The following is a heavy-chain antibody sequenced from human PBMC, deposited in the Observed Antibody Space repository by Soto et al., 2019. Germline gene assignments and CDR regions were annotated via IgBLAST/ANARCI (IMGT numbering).Heavy chain of an antibody. Sequence: QLHLQESGPGLVKPSETLSLTCTVSGGSIDSNLYYWSWIRQPPGQPLEWIGATYYSGTTDFNPSRHSRVTISVDTSKNQFSLKLSPVTAADTAVYFCAGPRALYDYGDYTDYYYFDYWGQGTLVTVSS. CDR1: GGSIDSNLYY. V-gene: IGHV4-39*01. CDR3: AGPRALYDYGDYTDYYYFDY. D-gene: IGHD4-17*01. CDR2: TYYSGTT. J-gene: IGHJ4*02.